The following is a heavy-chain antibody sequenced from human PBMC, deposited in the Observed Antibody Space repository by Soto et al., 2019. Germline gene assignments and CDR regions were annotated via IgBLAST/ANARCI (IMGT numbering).Heavy chain of an antibody. V-gene: IGHV4-34*01. CDR1: GGSFSGYY. Sequence: SETLSLTCAVYGGSFSGYYWSWIRQPPGKGLEWIGEINHSGSTNYNPSLKSRVTISVDTSKNQFSLKLSSVTAADTAVYYCARRALDTAMVTLDYWGQGTLVTVS. D-gene: IGHD5-18*01. CDR3: ARRALDTAMVTLDY. CDR2: INHSGST. J-gene: IGHJ4*02.